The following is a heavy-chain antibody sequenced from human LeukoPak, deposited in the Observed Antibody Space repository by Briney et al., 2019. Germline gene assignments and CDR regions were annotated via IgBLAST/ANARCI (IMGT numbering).Heavy chain of an antibody. Sequence: GGSLRLSCAASGFTFSSYSMNWVRQAPGKGLEWVSYISSSSSNIYYADSVKGRFTISRDNAKNSLYLQMNSLRAEDTALYYCARGRFGYYFDYWGQGTLVTVSS. V-gene: IGHV3-48*01. J-gene: IGHJ4*02. CDR2: ISSSSSNI. CDR1: GFTFSSYS. D-gene: IGHD3-10*01. CDR3: ARGRFGYYFDY.